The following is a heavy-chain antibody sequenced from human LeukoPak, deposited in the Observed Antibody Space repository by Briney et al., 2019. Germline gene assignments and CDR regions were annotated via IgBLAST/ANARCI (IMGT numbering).Heavy chain of an antibody. Sequence: PSETLSLTCTVSGGSISSSSYYWGWIRQPPGKGLEWIESIYYSGSTYYNPSLKSRVTISLDTSKNQFSLKLSSVTAADTAVYCCARGYDSSGYACDYWGQGTLVTVSS. CDR2: IYYSGST. V-gene: IGHV4-39*01. CDR3: ARGYDSSGYACDY. CDR1: GGSISSSSYY. J-gene: IGHJ4*02. D-gene: IGHD3-22*01.